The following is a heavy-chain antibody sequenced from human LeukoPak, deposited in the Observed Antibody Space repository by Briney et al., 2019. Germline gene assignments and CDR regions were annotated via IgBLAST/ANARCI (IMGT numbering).Heavy chain of an antibody. V-gene: IGHV3-53*01. CDR1: GFTVSSNY. D-gene: IGHD6-19*01. CDR2: IYSGGRT. CDR3: AGYSSGWYFDY. J-gene: IGHJ4*02. Sequence: GGSLRLSCAASGFTVSSNYMSWVRQAPGKGLEWVSVIYSGGRTYYADSVKGRFTISRDNSKNTLYLQMNSLRAEDTAVYYCAGYSSGWYFDYWGQGTLVTVPS.